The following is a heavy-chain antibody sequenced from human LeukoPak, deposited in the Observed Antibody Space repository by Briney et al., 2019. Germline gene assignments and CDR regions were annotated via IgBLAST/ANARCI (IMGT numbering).Heavy chain of an antibody. J-gene: IGHJ3*02. CDR3: ARTRRDGNNFLIRIAFDI. V-gene: IGHV4-30-4*01. D-gene: IGHD5-24*01. Sequence: SETPSLTCTVSGGSISSGDYYWSWIRQPPGKGLEWIGYIYYSGSTYYNPSLKSRVTISVDTSKNQFSLKLSSVTAADTAVYYCARTRRDGNNFLIRIAFDIWGQGTMVTVSS. CDR1: GGSISSGDYY. CDR2: IYYSGST.